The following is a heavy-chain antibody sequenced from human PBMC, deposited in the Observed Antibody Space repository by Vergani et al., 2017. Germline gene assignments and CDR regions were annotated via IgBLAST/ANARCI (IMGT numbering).Heavy chain of an antibody. CDR1: GYRFTNYW. D-gene: IGHD1-26*01. V-gene: IGHV5-51*03. J-gene: IGHJ4*02. CDR2: IYPGDSDI. Sequence: EVQLVQSGAEVKKPGESLKISCNGSGYRFTNYWIGWVRQVPGKGLEWMGIIYPGDSDIRYSPSFQGHVTIAAEKSLRTAYLQWSSLKASDTVMYYCARRGGGATDPLDYWGQGTLVTVSS. CDR3: ARRGGGATDPLDY.